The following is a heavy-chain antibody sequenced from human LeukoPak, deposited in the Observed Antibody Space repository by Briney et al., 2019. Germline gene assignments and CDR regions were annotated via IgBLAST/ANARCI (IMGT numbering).Heavy chain of an antibody. V-gene: IGHV4-59*08. J-gene: IGHJ3*02. CDR3: ARRCGGDWCAFDI. CDR2: IYYSGST. CDR1: GGSLRSYY. Sequence: SETLSLTCTVSGGSLRSYYWIWIPQPPGQGRVGIVYIYYSGSTNYNPSLKSRVTISVDTSKNQFSLKLSSVTAADTAVYYCARRCGGDWCAFDIWGQGTMVTVSS. D-gene: IGHD2-21*02.